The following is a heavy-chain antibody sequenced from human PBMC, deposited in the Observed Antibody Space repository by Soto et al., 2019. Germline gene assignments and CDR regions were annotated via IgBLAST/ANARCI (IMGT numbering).Heavy chain of an antibody. V-gene: IGHV3-49*04. D-gene: IGHD2-2*01. Sequence: LRLSCTASGFTFGYYAMSWVRQAPGKGLERVGFIRSKAYGGTTEYAASVKGRFTISRDDSKSIAYLQMNSLKTEDTAVYYCTRXHLQLGTPYYYYYGMDVWGQGTTVTVSS. J-gene: IGHJ6*02. CDR1: GFTFGYYA. CDR3: TRXHLQLGTPYYYYYGMDV. CDR2: IRSKAYGGTT.